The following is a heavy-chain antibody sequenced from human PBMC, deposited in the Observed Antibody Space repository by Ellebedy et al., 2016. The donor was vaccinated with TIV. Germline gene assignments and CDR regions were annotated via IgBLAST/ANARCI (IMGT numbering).Heavy chain of an antibody. D-gene: IGHD3-10*01. CDR3: VRVPDDLIN. Sequence: PGGSLRLSCQASGYIFTSSWFSWTRQTHGKGLEWPGRIDPSDSYTNYSPSLEGHVTISADKSTATAYLHWSSLKASDTDVYYWVRVPDDLINWGQGTLVTVSS. CDR2: IDPSDSYT. V-gene: IGHV5-10-1*01. CDR1: GYIFTSSW. J-gene: IGHJ4*02.